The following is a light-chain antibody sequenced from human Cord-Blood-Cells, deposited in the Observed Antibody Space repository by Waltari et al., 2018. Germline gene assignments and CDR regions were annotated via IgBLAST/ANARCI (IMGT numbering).Light chain of an antibody. CDR2: EVS. Sequence: QSALTQPASVSGSPGQSITISCTGTSTAVAGYNYVSWYQQHPGKAPKLMIYEVSNRPSGVSNRFSGSKSGNTASLTISGLQAEDEADYYCSSYTSSSTYVFGTGTKVTVL. J-gene: IGLJ1*01. CDR1: STAVAGYNY. CDR3: SSYTSSSTYV. V-gene: IGLV2-14*01.